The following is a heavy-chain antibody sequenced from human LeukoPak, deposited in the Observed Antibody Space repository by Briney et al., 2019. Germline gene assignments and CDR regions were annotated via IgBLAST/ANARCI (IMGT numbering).Heavy chain of an antibody. Sequence: GGSLRLSCAASGFTFSSYAMSWVRQAPGKGLEWVSGISGSGISTYYADSVKGRFSISRDNSGNTLYLQMNSLSAEDTAVYYCAKAFRGYTGSYFDYWGQGTLVTVSS. J-gene: IGHJ4*02. D-gene: IGHD1-26*01. CDR3: AKAFRGYTGSYFDY. CDR1: GFTFSSYA. V-gene: IGHV3-23*01. CDR2: ISGSGIST.